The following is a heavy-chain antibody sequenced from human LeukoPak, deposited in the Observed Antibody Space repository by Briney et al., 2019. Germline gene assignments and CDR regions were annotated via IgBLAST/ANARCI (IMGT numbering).Heavy chain of an antibody. V-gene: IGHV1-3*01. CDR3: ARGGYQWLEPFDY. Sequence: VASVKVSCKASGYTFTSYAMHWVRQAPGQRLEWMGWINAGNGNTKYSQKFQGRVTITRDTSASTAYMELSSLRSEDTAVYYCARGGYQWLEPFDYWGQGTLVTVSS. CDR2: INAGNGNT. D-gene: IGHD6-19*01. CDR1: GYTFTSYA. J-gene: IGHJ4*02.